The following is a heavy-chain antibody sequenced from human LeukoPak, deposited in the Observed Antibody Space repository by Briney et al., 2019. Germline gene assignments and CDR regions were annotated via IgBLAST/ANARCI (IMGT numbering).Heavy chain of an antibody. D-gene: IGHD2-8*01. CDR3: AGENVYPLDY. CDR1: GFSFSRYW. J-gene: IGHJ4*02. Sequence: GSLRLSCAASGFSFSRYWMHWVRQAPGKGLVWVSRINSDGSSTDYADSVKGRFSISRDSAKNTLYLQMNSLRAEDTAVYYCAGENVYPLDYWGQGTLVTVSS. CDR2: INSDGSST. V-gene: IGHV3-74*01.